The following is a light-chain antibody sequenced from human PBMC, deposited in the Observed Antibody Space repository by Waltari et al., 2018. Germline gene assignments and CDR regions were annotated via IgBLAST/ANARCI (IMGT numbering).Light chain of an antibody. Sequence: QSVLTQPPSVSGAPGQSVTISCTGSSSNIGAGYEVHWYQQILGSAPKVLIYRDDTRHAAVPRRLSASKFDTAVSMSVSGLQVRDEADYFFRSLDRDLNGVLFGRGTKLTVI. CDR2: RDD. CDR1: SSNIGAGYE. CDR3: RSLDRDLNGVL. V-gene: IGLV1-40*01. J-gene: IGLJ2*01.